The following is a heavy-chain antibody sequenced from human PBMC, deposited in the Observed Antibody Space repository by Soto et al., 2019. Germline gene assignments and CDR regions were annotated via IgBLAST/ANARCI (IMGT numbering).Heavy chain of an antibody. CDR2: IDPSDSYT. Sequence: EVQLVQSGAEVKKPGESLRISCKGSGYSFTSYWISWVRQMPGKGLEWMGRIDPSDSYTNYSPSFQGHVTISADKSIXPAYLQWSSLQASDTAMYYCARLQAAAGDNDLTFDYWGQGTLVTVSS. CDR1: GYSFTSYW. CDR3: ARLQAAAGDNDLTFDY. V-gene: IGHV5-10-1*01. D-gene: IGHD6-13*01. J-gene: IGHJ4*02.